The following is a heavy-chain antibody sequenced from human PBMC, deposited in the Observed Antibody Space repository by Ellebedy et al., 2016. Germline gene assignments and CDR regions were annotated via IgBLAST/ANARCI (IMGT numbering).Heavy chain of an antibody. D-gene: IGHD2-2*01. CDR3: ARGDIVLVPAADFDS. V-gene: IGHV3-21*01. Sequence: GESLKISCAASGFTFGDYSVHWVRQAPGKGLEWVSVISSGGTYIYYADSVKGRFTISRDNAKKSVSLQMSSLRAEDTAVYYCARGDIVLVPAADFDSWGQGTLVTVSS. CDR1: GFTFGDYS. J-gene: IGHJ4*02. CDR2: ISSGGTYI.